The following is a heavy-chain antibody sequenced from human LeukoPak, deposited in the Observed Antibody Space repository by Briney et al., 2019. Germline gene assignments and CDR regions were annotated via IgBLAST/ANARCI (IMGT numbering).Heavy chain of an antibody. CDR3: ARDGYYYGSGTRSFFDY. Sequence: GGSLRLSCAASGFTFSSYNMNWVRQAPGKGLEWVSYISTRSSTIYYADSVKGRFTISRDNAKNSLYLQMNSLRAEDTAVYYCARDGYYYGSGTRSFFDYWGQGTLVTVSS. CDR1: GFTFSSYN. CDR2: ISTRSSTI. J-gene: IGHJ4*02. D-gene: IGHD3-10*01. V-gene: IGHV3-48*04.